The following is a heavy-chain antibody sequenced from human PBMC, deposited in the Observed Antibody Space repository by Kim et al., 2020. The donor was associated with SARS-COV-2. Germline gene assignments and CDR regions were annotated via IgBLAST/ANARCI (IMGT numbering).Heavy chain of an antibody. V-gene: IGHV3-73*01. Sequence: GGSLRLSCAASGFTFSGSAMHWVRQASGKGLEWVGRIRSKANSYATAYAASVKGRFTISRDDSKNTAYLQMNSLKTEDTAVYYCTRHQPDGGSGWVNFDYWGQGTLLTVSS. CDR2: IRSKANSYAT. CDR3: TRHQPDGGSGWVNFDY. D-gene: IGHD6-19*01. J-gene: IGHJ4*02. CDR1: GFTFSGSA.